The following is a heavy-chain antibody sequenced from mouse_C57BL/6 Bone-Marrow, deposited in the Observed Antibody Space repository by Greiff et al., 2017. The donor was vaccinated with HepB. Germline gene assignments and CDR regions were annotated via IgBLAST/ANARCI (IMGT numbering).Heavy chain of an antibody. Sequence: VQLQQSGPELVKPGASVKISCKASGYAFSSSWMNWVKQRPGKGLEWIGRIDPGDGDTNYNGKFKGKATLTADKSSSTAYMQLSSLTSDDSAVYFCFSFIATVVALPEFAYWGPGTLVTVSA. CDR1: GYAFSSSW. D-gene: IGHD1-1*01. CDR2: IDPGDGDT. J-gene: IGHJ3*01. V-gene: IGHV1-82*01. CDR3: FSFIATVVALPEFAY.